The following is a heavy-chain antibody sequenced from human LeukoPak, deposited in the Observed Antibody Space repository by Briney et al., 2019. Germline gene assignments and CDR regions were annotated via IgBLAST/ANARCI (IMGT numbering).Heavy chain of an antibody. CDR2: IYYSGST. D-gene: IGHD1-26*01. J-gene: IGHJ4*02. CDR3: ARHYLGGNYPDYFNH. V-gene: IGHV4-31*03. CDR1: GGSISSGGYY. Sequence: SQTLSLTCTVSGGSISSGGYYWSWIRQHPGKGLEWIGYIYYSGSTYYNPSLKSRVTISIDTSKNQFSLNLNSVTAADTALYSCARHYLGGNYPDYFNHWGQGTLVTVSS.